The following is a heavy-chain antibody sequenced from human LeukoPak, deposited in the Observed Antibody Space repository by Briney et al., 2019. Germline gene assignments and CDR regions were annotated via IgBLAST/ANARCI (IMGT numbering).Heavy chain of an antibody. Sequence: SVKVSCKASGGTFSSYAISWVRQAPGQGLEWMGGIIPIFGTANYAQKFQGRVTITADESTSTAYMELSSLRSEDTAVYYCARPSGYCSSTSCYGKFLGAFDIWGQGTMVTVSS. CDR3: ARPSGYCSSTSCYGKFLGAFDI. CDR1: GGTFSSYA. J-gene: IGHJ3*02. V-gene: IGHV1-69*13. CDR2: IIPIFGTA. D-gene: IGHD2-2*03.